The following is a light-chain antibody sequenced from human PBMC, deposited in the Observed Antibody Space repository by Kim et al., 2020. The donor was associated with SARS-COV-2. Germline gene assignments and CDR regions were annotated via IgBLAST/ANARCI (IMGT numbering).Light chain of an antibody. J-gene: IGLJ2*01. CDR2: QDT. CDR1: KMGNKF. Sequence: VSPVQTASLSCSGQKMGNKFVSWYQQKPGQSPVLVIYQDTKRPSGIPERFSGSNSGNTATLTISGTQAVDEADYYCQAWDTGTVVFGGGTQLTVL. V-gene: IGLV3-1*01. CDR3: QAWDTGTVV.